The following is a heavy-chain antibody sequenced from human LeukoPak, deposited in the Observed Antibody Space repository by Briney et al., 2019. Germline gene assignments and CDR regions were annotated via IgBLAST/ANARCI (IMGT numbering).Heavy chain of an antibody. D-gene: IGHD5-12*01. V-gene: IGHV3-30*02. J-gene: IGHJ4*02. CDR1: GFTFSSYG. Sequence: GGSLRLSCAASGFTFSSYGMHWVRQVPGKGLEWVAFIRYDGSNKYYADSVKGRFTISRDNSKNTLYLQMNSLRAEDTAVYYCAKDREMVATIKTALDYWGQGTLVTVSS. CDR2: IRYDGSNK. CDR3: AKDREMVATIKTALDY.